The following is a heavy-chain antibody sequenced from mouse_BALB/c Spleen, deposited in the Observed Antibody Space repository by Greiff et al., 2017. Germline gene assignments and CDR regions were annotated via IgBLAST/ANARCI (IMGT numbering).Heavy chain of an antibody. D-gene: IGHD4-1*01. CDR2: ISSGGSYT. Sequence: DVKLVESGGDLVKPGGSLKLSCAASGFTFSSYGMSWVRQTPDKRLEWVATISSGGSYTYYPDSVKGRFTISRDNAKNTLYLQMSSLKSEDTAMYYCAREARTGTGAMDYWGQGTSVTVSS. CDR3: AREARTGTGAMDY. CDR1: GFTFSSYG. J-gene: IGHJ4*01. V-gene: IGHV5-6*02.